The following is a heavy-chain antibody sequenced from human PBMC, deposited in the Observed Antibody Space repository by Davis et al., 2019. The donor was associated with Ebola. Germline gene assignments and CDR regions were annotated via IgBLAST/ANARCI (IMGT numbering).Heavy chain of an antibody. Sequence: GESLKISCAASGLTFSSDWMHWVRQVPGKGLVWVSRIKSDGSSTGYADSVKGRFTISRDDSKNTLFLQMDSLKTEDTAVYHCTTRTAVTDVHAFDVWGQGTMDAVSP. CDR3: TTRTAVTDVHAFDV. V-gene: IGHV3-74*01. J-gene: IGHJ3*01. D-gene: IGHD6-19*01. CDR1: GLTFSSDW. CDR2: IKSDGSST.